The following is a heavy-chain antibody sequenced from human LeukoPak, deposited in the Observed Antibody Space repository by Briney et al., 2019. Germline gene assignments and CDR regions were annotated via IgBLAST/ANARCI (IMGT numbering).Heavy chain of an antibody. Sequence: GASVKVSCKASGYTFTSYGISWVRQAPGQGLEWMGWISAYNGNTNYAQKLQGRVTMTTDTSTSTAYMELRSLRSDDTAVYYCAREPYSSGWYPYYYGMDVWGQGTTVTVSS. J-gene: IGHJ6*02. CDR2: ISAYNGNT. D-gene: IGHD6-19*01. CDR1: GYTFTSYG. V-gene: IGHV1-18*01. CDR3: AREPYSSGWYPYYYGMDV.